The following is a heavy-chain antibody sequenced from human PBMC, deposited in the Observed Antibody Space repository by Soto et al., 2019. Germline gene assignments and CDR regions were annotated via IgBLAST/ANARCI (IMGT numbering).Heavy chain of an antibody. CDR3: AKAIRVSSGWFDY. CDR1: GFTFSSYA. Sequence: GGSLRLSCAASGFTFSSYAMSWVRQAPGKGLEWVSAISGSGGSTYYADSVKGRFTISGDNSKNTLYLQMNSLRAEDTAVYYCAKAIRVSSGWFDYWGQGTLVTVSS. D-gene: IGHD6-19*01. CDR2: ISGSGGST. V-gene: IGHV3-23*01. J-gene: IGHJ4*02.